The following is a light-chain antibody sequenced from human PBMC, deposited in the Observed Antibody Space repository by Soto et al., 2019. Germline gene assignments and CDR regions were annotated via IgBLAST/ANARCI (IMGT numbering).Light chain of an antibody. Sequence: DIPMTQSPSSLSASVGDRVTITCRASQSISGYLNWYQQKPGKAPRLLIYAASSLQSGVPSRFSGGGSGTDFSLTISSLQPEDFATYYCQQSLSTPLTFGQGTQVEIK. J-gene: IGKJ1*01. CDR3: QQSLSTPLT. CDR1: QSISGY. CDR2: AAS. V-gene: IGKV1-39*01.